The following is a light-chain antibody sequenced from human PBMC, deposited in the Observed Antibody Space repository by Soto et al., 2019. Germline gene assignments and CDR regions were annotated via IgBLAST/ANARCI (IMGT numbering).Light chain of an antibody. V-gene: IGKV3-20*01. CDR2: GAS. CDR3: QQYYSYPT. J-gene: IGKJ5*01. Sequence: IVFTQSPATLSLSPGERATLSCRASQSVSSANFAWYQQKPGQDPRLLIYGASSRATGIPDRFSGSGSGTDFTLTISCLQSEEFATYYCQQYYSYPTFGQGTRLEIK. CDR1: QSVSSAN.